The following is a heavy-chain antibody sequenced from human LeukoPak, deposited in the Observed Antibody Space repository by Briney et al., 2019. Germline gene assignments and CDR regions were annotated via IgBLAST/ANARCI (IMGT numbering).Heavy chain of an antibody. CDR2: INHSGST. CDR1: GGSFSGYY. CDR3: ARGNGCSSTSCYTIYYYYYGMDV. J-gene: IGHJ6*02. V-gene: IGHV4-34*01. D-gene: IGHD2-2*02. Sequence: PSETLSLTCAVYGGSFSGYYWSWIRQPPGKGLEWIGEINHSGSTNYNPSLKSRVTISVDTSKNQFSLKLSSVTAADTAVYYCARGNGCSSTSCYTIYYYYYGMDVWGQGTTVTVSS.